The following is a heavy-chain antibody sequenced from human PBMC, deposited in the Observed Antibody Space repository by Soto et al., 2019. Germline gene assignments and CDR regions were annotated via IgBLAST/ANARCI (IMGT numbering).Heavy chain of an antibody. D-gene: IGHD2-15*01. CDR1: GFTFSSYG. Sequence: SLRLSCAASGFTFSSYGMHWVRQAPGKGLEWVAVISYDGSNKYYADSVKGRFTISRDNSKNTLYLQMNSLRAEDTAVYYCAKDRRLLNYGMDVWGQGTTVTVSS. CDR2: ISYDGSNK. CDR3: AKDRRLLNYGMDV. V-gene: IGHV3-30*18. J-gene: IGHJ6*02.